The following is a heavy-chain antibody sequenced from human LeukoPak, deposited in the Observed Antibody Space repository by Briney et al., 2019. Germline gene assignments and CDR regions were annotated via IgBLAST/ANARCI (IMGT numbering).Heavy chain of an antibody. CDR1: GGSISSGNW. Sequence: SETLSLTCAVSGGSISSGNWWSWVRQPPGKGLEWIGEIYHSGSTNYNPSLKSRVTISVDKSKNQFSLKLSSVTAADTAVYYCARELRVTTAIYYFDYWGQGTLVTVSS. V-gene: IGHV4-4*02. J-gene: IGHJ4*02. CDR3: ARELRVTTAIYYFDY. CDR2: IYHSGST. D-gene: IGHD4-11*01.